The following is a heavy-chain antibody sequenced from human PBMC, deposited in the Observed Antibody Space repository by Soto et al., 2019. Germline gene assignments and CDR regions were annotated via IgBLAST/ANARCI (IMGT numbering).Heavy chain of an antibody. CDR2: LYSGGQT. Sequence: GGTLRLSCAVSGFNFDNSYMSWVRQAPGKGLEWVSILYSGGQTYYTESVRGRFTISRDISKNTLDLQMNRLTADDTAVYYCSKNNVAPAFVGFEYWGQGTLVTVSS. D-gene: IGHD2-2*01. CDR3: SKNNVAPAFVGFEY. V-gene: IGHV3-53*01. CDR1: GFNFDNSY. J-gene: IGHJ4*02.